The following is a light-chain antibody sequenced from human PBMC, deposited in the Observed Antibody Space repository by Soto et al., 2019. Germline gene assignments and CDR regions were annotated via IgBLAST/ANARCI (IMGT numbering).Light chain of an antibody. CDR3: SSYTSSSTVV. V-gene: IGLV2-14*01. J-gene: IGLJ2*01. Sequence: QSALTQPASVSGSPGQSITISCTGTSDVGGYNYVSWYQQHPGKAPKLIIYDVSNRPSGVSNRFSGSKSGNTPSLTISGLQAEDEADYYCSSYTSSSTVVFGGGTKRTVL. CDR1: SDVGGYNY. CDR2: DVS.